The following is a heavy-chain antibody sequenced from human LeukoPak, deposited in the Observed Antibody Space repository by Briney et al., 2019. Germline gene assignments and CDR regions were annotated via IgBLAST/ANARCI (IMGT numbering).Heavy chain of an antibody. V-gene: IGHV1-69*05. CDR2: ISPSFGTA. CDR3: ARDPGYDAFDI. Sequence: SVKLSCNASGGTFTSYAIRWVRQAPAQGLELIGGISPSFGTANYAEKCQDRGTLTTDESTSTAYIELSSLRPEDTAVYYCARDPGYDAFDIWGQGTMLTVPS. CDR1: GGTFTSYA. J-gene: IGHJ3*02. D-gene: IGHD3-22*01.